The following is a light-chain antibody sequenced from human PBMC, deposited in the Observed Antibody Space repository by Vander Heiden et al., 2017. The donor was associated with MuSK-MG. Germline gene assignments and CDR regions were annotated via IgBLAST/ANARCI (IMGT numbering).Light chain of an antibody. CDR1: QSVSSY. V-gene: IGKV3-11*01. CDR3: QQPSNWPPIT. CDR2: DAS. J-gene: IGKJ5*01. Sequence: EIVLTQSPATLSLSPGERATLSCRASQSVSSYLAWYQQKPGQAPRLLIYDASNRATGLPARFSGSGYGPDFTLTISSREPEAFAVYYCQQPSNWPPITFGQGTRLEIK.